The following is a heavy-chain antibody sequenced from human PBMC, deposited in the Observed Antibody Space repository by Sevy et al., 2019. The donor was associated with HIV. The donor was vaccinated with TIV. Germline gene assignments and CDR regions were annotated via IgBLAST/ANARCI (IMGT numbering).Heavy chain of an antibody. D-gene: IGHD6-6*01. CDR3: ARGIGSSGGL. Sequence: GGSLRLSCAASGFTFSSYNMNWVRQAPGKGLEWVSSISSSSSSIYYADSVRGRFTISRDNVKNTVFLYMNSLRTDDTALYYCARGIGSSGGLWGQGTLVTVSS. CDR1: GFTFSSYN. CDR2: ISSSSSSI. J-gene: IGHJ4*02. V-gene: IGHV3-21*01.